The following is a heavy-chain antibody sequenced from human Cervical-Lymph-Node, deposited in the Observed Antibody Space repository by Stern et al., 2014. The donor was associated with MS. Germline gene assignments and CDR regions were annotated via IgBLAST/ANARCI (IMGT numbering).Heavy chain of an antibody. CDR1: GGSISSSSSC. CDR3: ASAKGYGSSWYLLYGMDV. V-gene: IGHV4-39*02. CDR2: FFYGGST. Sequence: QVQLQESGPGLVKPLETLSLTCTVSGGSISSSSSCWGWVRQPPGKGLGWIGSFFYGGSTYDNPSLRGRVTISADTSKNAFSLKLRSVTATDTAVYFCASAKGYGSSWYLLYGMDVWGQGTTVTVSS. D-gene: IGHD6-13*01. J-gene: IGHJ6*02.